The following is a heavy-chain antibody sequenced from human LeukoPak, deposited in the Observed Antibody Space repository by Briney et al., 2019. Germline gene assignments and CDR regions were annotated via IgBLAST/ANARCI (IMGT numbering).Heavy chain of an antibody. D-gene: IGHD3-22*01. CDR3: AKDGGGNYYDSSGYPXDXFDT. V-gene: IGHV3-9*01. CDR1: GFTFDDYA. J-gene: IGHJ3*02. Sequence: GRSLRLPCAASGFTFDDYAMHWVRQAPGKGLEWVSGISWNSGSIGYADSVKGRFTISRDNAKNSLYLQMNSLRAEDTALYYCAKDGGGNYYDSSGYPXDXFDTWGQGTMVTVSS. CDR2: ISWNSGSI.